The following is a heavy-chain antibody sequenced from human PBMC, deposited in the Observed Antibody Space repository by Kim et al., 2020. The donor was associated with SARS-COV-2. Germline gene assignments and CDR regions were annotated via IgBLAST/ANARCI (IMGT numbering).Heavy chain of an antibody. CDR1: GFTFDDYS. V-gene: IGHV3-43*01. Sequence: GGSLRLSCAASGFTFDDYSLHWVRQAPGKVLEWVSLINRYGTTTYYADSVQGRFTISRDNMKNSLYLQMNSLGTEDTAFYYCAKEMLGTKWVTFDYWGQGTLVTVSS. CDR2: INRYGTTT. D-gene: IGHD1-26*01. J-gene: IGHJ4*02. CDR3: AKEMLGTKWVTFDY.